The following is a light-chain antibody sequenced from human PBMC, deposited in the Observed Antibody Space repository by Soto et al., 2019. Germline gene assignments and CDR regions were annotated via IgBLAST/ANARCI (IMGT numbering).Light chain of an antibody. CDR2: GAS. CDR3: QQYSYSLPYT. CDR1: QSVAGIY. Sequence: EIVLTQSPGTLSFXPXXXXTXXXMASQSVAGIYLAWYQQKPGQAPRLLIHGASSRATGIPDRFSGNGSVTDFTLTISRLEPEDFAVYYCQQYSYSLPYTFGQGTKVDIK. J-gene: IGKJ2*01. V-gene: IGKV3-20*01.